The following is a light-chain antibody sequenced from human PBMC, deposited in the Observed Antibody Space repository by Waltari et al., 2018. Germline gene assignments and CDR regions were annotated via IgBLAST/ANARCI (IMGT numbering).Light chain of an antibody. CDR2: VAS. J-gene: IGKJ2*01. Sequence: IQMTQSPSSLSASVGDRVTIPCRASQSISSSLNWYQQIPGKAPKLLIYVASTLRSGVPSRFSGSGSGTDFSLTISSLQPEDFETYYCQQSYTTAFTFGQGTKLEIK. CDR3: QQSYTTAFT. CDR1: QSISSS. V-gene: IGKV1-39*01.